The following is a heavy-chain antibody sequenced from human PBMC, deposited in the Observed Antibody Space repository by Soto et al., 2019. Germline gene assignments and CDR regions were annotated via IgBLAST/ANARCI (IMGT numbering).Heavy chain of an antibody. Sequence: SETLSLTCTVSGGSISSGDYYWSWIRQPPGKGLEWIGYIYRSGGTNFNPSLMSRVSMSVDTSKNQFSLKLSSVVAADTAVYYCARGAAAGVDYGMDVWGQGTTVTVSS. V-gene: IGHV4-61*08. D-gene: IGHD6-13*01. CDR3: ARGAAAGVDYGMDV. CDR1: GGSISSGDYY. CDR2: IYRSGGT. J-gene: IGHJ6*02.